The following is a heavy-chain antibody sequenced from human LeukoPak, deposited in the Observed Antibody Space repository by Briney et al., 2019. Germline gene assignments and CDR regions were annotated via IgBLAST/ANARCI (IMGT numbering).Heavy chain of an antibody. D-gene: IGHD5-18*01. V-gene: IGHV5-51*01. CDR3: ARQTAMGRSGDY. CDR2: IDPSDSET. CDR1: GYSFTSYW. J-gene: IGHJ4*02. Sequence: GESLKISCKASGYSFTSYWIGWVRHMPGKGLEWMGIIDPSDSETRYTPSFQGQVPISVDESLTTAYLQWTSLKASDTAMYYCARQTAMGRSGDYWGQGTQVTVSS.